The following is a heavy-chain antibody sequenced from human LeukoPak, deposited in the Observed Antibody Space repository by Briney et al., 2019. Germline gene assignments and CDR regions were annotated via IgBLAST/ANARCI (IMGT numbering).Heavy chain of an antibody. Sequence: SETLSLTCAVSGGSISSSNWWSWVRQPPGKGLEWIGSIYYGGTTYYNPSLKSRVTISIDTSKKQFSLKLSSVTAADTAVYYCARLDGGFLEYLSFDYWGQGTLVTVSS. CDR1: GGSISSSNW. V-gene: IGHV4-39*01. CDR3: ARLDGGFLEYLSFDY. D-gene: IGHD3-3*01. J-gene: IGHJ4*02. CDR2: IYYGGTT.